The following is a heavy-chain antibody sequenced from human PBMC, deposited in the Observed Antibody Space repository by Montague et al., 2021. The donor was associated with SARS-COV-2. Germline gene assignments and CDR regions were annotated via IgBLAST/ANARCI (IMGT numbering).Heavy chain of an antibody. D-gene: IGHD3-10*01. V-gene: IGHV3-21*01. CDR2: ISGSGHYI. Sequence: SLRLSCAASGFTFGSFSMTLVRQPPGKGLEWVSFISGSGHYIYYADSLKGRLTVSIDNPKNSVYLQMDRLSAEDTAVYYCARVSGSGSVFYYYMDVWGKGTAVSVSS. CDR3: ARVSGSGSVFYYYMDV. J-gene: IGHJ6*03. CDR1: GFTFGSFS.